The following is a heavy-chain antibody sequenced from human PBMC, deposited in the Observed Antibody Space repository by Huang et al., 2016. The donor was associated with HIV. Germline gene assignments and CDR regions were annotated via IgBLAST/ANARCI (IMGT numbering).Heavy chain of an antibody. CDR1: GGTLSSHS. CDR3: ARVHGDYEDYFFDY. D-gene: IGHD4-17*01. Sequence: QVQLVQSGAEVVKPGSSVKVSCRAAGGTLSSHSISWVRQAPGQGLEWMGGIIPILATANYARIFQGRVTITADEATSTVYWELTSLRSDATAVYYCARVHGDYEDYFFDYWGQGTLVIVSS. J-gene: IGHJ4*02. CDR2: IIPILATA. V-gene: IGHV1-69*13.